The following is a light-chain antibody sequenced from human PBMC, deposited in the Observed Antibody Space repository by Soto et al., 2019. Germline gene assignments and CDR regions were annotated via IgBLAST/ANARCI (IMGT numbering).Light chain of an antibody. J-gene: IGKJ4*02. Sequence: EIVLTQSPATLSLSPGERATLSCRASQSVSSYLAWYQQKPGQAPRLLIYDASNRATCIPARFSGSGSGTDFTLTISSLEPEDFAVYYCQQRSKWPSTFGGGTKVEIK. CDR2: DAS. CDR3: QQRSKWPST. V-gene: IGKV3-11*01. CDR1: QSVSSY.